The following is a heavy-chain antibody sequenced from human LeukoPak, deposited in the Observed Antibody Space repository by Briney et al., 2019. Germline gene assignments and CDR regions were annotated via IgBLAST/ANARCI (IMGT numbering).Heavy chain of an antibody. D-gene: IGHD3-22*01. CDR3: ARARRPAYYYDSSGSFDY. CDR2: ISCSGSTI. Sequence: GGSLRLSCAASGFTFSDYYMSWIRQAPGKGLEWVSYISCSGSTIYYADSVKGRFTISRDNAKNSLYLQMNSLRAEDTAVYYCARARRPAYYYDSSGSFDYWGQGTLVTVSS. J-gene: IGHJ4*02. CDR1: GFTFSDYY. V-gene: IGHV3-11*01.